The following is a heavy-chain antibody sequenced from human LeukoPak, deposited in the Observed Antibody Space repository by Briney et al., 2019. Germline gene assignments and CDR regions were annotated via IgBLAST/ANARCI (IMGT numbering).Heavy chain of an antibody. CDR2: INADGSTA. D-gene: IGHD3-3*01. Sequence: QAGGSLRLSCAASGFTFGNSWVHWVRQAPGKGLVWVSLINADGSTATYADSVKGRFTISRDNSKNTLYLQMNSLRVEDTAVYYCVRFVEGFDYWGQGTLVTVSS. V-gene: IGHV3-74*01. J-gene: IGHJ4*02. CDR3: VRFVEGFDY. CDR1: GFTFGNSW.